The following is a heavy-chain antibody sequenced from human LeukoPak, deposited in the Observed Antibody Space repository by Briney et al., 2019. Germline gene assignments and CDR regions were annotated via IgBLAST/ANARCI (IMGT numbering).Heavy chain of an antibody. J-gene: IGHJ6*02. CDR3: AKRSRRLTLVRGVPREDV. D-gene: IGHD3-10*01. Sequence: SGGSLRLSCAASGFTFSSYWMSWVRQAPGKGLEWVANIKQDGSEKYYVDSVKGRFTISRDNAKNSLYLQMNSLRAEDTAVYYCAKRSRRLTLVRGVPREDVWGQGTTVTVSS. CDR2: IKQDGSEK. CDR1: GFTFSSYW. V-gene: IGHV3-7*03.